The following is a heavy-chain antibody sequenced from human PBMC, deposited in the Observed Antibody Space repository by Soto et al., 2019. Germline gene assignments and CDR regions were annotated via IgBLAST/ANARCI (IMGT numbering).Heavy chain of an antibody. J-gene: IGHJ5*02. V-gene: IGHV3-30-3*01. CDR3: ARENLGYCSGGSRYDWFDP. D-gene: IGHD2-15*01. CDR1: GFTFSSYA. Sequence: QVQLVESGGGVVQPGRSLRLSCAASGFTFSSYAMHWVRQAPGKGLEWVAVISYDGSNKYYADSVKGRFTISRDNSKNTLYLQMNSLRAEDTAVYYCARENLGYCSGGSRYDWFDPWGQGTLVTVSS. CDR2: ISYDGSNK.